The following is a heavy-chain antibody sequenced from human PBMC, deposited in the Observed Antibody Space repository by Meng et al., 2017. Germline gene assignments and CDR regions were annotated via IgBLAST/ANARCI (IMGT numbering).Heavy chain of an antibody. V-gene: IGHV3-49*04. CDR1: GFTFGDYA. Sequence: GESLKISCAASGFTFGDYAMGWVRQAPGKGLEWVGFIRSKPSGATTEYAASVKGRFTISRDDSKSIAYLQMNSLKAEDTAVYYCTRANTVLRAKYYFDFWGQGTLVTVSS. CDR3: TRANTVLRAKYYFDF. D-gene: IGHD2-8*01. CDR2: IRSKPSGATT. J-gene: IGHJ4*01.